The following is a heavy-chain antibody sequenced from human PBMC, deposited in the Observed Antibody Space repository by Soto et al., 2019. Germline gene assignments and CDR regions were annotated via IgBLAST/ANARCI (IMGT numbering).Heavy chain of an antibody. CDR1: XVXXSXYG. CDR2: IWHDGRYE. Sequence: QVQLVQSGGGVVQPGRSLXLSCVASXVXXSXYGMHWVRQAPGKGLEWVASIWHDGRYEFHADSVKGRFAISRDNSKNSLYLQMNSLRVEDTAMYYCATEGGVGYXSTWGDFWGQGTLVTVSS. CDR3: ATEGGVGYXSTWGDF. V-gene: IGHV3-33*01. J-gene: IGHJ4*02. D-gene: IGHD5-12*01.